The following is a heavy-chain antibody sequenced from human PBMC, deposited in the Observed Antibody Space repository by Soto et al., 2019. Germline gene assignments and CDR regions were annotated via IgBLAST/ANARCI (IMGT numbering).Heavy chain of an antibody. CDR2: IIPIFGTA. D-gene: IGHD2-21*01. CDR1: GGTFSSYA. V-gene: IGHV1-69*01. Sequence: QVQLVQSGAEVKKPGSSVKVSCKASGGTFSSYAISWVRQAPGQGLEWMGGIIPIFGTANYAQKFQGRVTIIADESTDTAYMELRRLRSEDTAVYYCARDRIVDYYYYGMDVWGQGTTITVSS. J-gene: IGHJ6*02. CDR3: ARDRIVDYYYYGMDV.